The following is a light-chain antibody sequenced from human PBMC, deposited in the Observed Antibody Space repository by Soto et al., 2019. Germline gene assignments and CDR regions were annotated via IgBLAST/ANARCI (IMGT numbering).Light chain of an antibody. CDR1: RSNIGNNA. V-gene: IGLV1-36*01. Sequence: QSVLTQPPSVSEAPRQRVTISCSGSRSNIGNNAVSWYQQLPGKAAKLLIYYDDLLPSGVSDRFSGSKSGTSASLAISGLQSEDEADHYCAAWEDSLNGVVFGGGTKVTVL. CDR3: AAWEDSLNGVV. CDR2: YDD. J-gene: IGLJ2*01.